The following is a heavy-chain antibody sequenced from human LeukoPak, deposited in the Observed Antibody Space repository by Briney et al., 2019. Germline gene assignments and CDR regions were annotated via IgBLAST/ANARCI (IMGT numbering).Heavy chain of an antibody. V-gene: IGHV3-23*01. Sequence: GGSLRLSCAASGFTFSSYGMSWVRQAPGKGLEWVSAISGSGGSTYYADSVKGRFTISRDNSKNTLYLQMNSLRAEDTAVYCCAKGTTVTASYYYYYYMDVWGKGTTVTISS. D-gene: IGHD4-17*01. J-gene: IGHJ6*03. CDR1: GFTFSSYG. CDR2: ISGSGGST. CDR3: AKGTTVTASYYYYYYMDV.